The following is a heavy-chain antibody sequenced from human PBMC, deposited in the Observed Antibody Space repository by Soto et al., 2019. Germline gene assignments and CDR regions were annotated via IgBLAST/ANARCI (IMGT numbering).Heavy chain of an antibody. CDR3: ARSPGITGTRASQYAMDV. D-gene: IGHD1-20*01. V-gene: IGHV1-69*13. J-gene: IGHJ6*02. Sequence: SVKVSCKASGDTFSTFAISWVRQAPGQGLEGMGGIIPIFGTPDYAQHFPGRVTISADESTKTAYLELSSLRPEDTAVYYCARSPGITGTRASQYAMDVWGQGTTVTVSS. CDR2: IIPIFGTP. CDR1: GDTFSTFA.